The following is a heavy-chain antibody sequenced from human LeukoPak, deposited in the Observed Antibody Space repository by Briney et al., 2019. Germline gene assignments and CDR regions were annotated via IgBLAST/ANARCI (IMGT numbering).Heavy chain of an antibody. Sequence: ASVKVSCKASGYTFTGYYMHWVRQAPGQGLEWMGWINPNSGGTNYAQKFRGRVTMTRDTSISTAYMELSRLRSDDTAVYYCAREGLAAAGCYDPWGQGTLVTVSS. CDR1: GYTFTGYY. D-gene: IGHD6-13*01. V-gene: IGHV1-2*02. CDR3: AREGLAAAGCYDP. J-gene: IGHJ5*02. CDR2: INPNSGGT.